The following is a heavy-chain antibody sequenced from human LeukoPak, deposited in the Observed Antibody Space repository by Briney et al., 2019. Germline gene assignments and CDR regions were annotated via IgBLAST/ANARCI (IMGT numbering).Heavy chain of an antibody. CDR3: ARDRYYYDSSGLYYFDY. Sequence: SETLSLTCAVYGGSFSGYYWSWIRQPAGKGLEWIGRIYTSGSTNYNPSLKSRVTMSVDTSKNQFSLKLSSVTAADTAVYYCARDRYYYDSSGLYYFDYWGQGTLVTVSS. D-gene: IGHD3-22*01. CDR2: IYTSGST. V-gene: IGHV4-4*07. CDR1: GGSFSGYY. J-gene: IGHJ4*02.